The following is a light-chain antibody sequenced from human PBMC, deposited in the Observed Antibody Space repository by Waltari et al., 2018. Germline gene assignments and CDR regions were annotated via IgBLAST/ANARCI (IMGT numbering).Light chain of an antibody. Sequence: SSDLTQDPAVSVALGQTVRITCKGDILRTYYGNWCRQKPGPPPVLVIYGKNNRPSGIPDRFSASSSGNTASLIITGAQAEDEADYYCSSRELSGHVVFGGGTRLTVL. J-gene: IGLJ2*01. CDR3: SSRELSGHVV. CDR1: ILRTYY. CDR2: GKN. V-gene: IGLV3-19*01.